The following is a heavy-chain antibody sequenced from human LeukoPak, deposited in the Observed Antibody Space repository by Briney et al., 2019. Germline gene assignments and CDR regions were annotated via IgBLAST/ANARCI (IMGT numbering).Heavy chain of an antibody. V-gene: IGHV3-21*01. D-gene: IGHD6-13*01. CDR2: ISSSSTYT. Sequence: PGGSLRLSCAASGFTFSSYSMNWVRRAPGKGLEWVSSISSSSTYTYYADSVKGRFTISKDNAKNSLYLQMNSLRAEDTAVYYCARDAGYSSSCYYYWGQGTLVTVSS. J-gene: IGHJ4*02. CDR3: ARDAGYSSSCYYY. CDR1: GFTFSSYS.